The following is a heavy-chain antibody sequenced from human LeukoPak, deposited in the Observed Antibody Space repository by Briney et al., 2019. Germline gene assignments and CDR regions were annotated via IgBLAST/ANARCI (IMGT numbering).Heavy chain of an antibody. Sequence: DSVKVSCKSSGYTFTSYYMYWVRQAPGQGLEWMGIINPSGGSTSYAQKFQGRVTMTRDTSTSTGYMELSSLRSEDTAVYYCARDSGMVRGTVDYWGQGTLVTVSS. CDR1: GYTFTSYY. V-gene: IGHV1-46*01. CDR2: INPSGGST. D-gene: IGHD3-10*01. CDR3: ARDSGMVRGTVDY. J-gene: IGHJ4*02.